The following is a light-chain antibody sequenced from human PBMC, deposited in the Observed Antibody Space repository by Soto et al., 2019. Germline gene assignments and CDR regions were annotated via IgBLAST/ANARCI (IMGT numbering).Light chain of an antibody. CDR2: GAS. J-gene: IGKJ5*01. Sequence: ILLTQSPGTLSLSRGERAALSCRASQSVSSSYLAWYQQKPGQAPRLLIYGASSRATGIPDRFSGSGSGTDLTLTISRLEPEDFAVYYCQQYGSSPRTFGQGTRLETK. V-gene: IGKV3-20*01. CDR1: QSVSSSY. CDR3: QQYGSSPRT.